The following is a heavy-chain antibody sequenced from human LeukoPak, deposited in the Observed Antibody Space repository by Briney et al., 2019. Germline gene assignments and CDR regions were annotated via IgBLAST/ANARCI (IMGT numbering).Heavy chain of an antibody. CDR2: ISGSGSTI. CDR1: GLSITDYY. D-gene: IGHD3-10*01. Sequence: GGSLRLSCAASGLSITDYYMSWIRQAPGKGLEWVPYISGSGSTIYYADSVKGRFTISRDNAKNSLYLQMNSLRAEDTAVYYCARVGIRDAFDIWGQGTMVTVSS. J-gene: IGHJ3*02. CDR3: ARVGIRDAFDI. V-gene: IGHV3-11*04.